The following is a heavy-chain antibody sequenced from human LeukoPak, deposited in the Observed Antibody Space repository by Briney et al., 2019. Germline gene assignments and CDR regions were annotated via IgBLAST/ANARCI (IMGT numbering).Heavy chain of an antibody. J-gene: IGHJ6*02. CDR3: ARGSGRVVFDFGMDV. D-gene: IGHD3-22*01. Sequence: VASVKVSCKASGYTFTGYYMHWVRQAPGQGLEWMGWINPNSGGTNYAQKFQGRVTMTRDTSISTAYMELSRLRSDDTAVYYCARGSGRVVFDFGMDVWGQGTTVTVSS. CDR2: INPNSGGT. V-gene: IGHV1-2*02. CDR1: GYTFTGYY.